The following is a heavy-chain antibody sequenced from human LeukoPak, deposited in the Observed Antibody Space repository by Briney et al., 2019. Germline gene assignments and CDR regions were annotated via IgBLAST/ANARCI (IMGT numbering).Heavy chain of an antibody. CDR1: RFTFRNYG. D-gene: IGHD5-18*01. V-gene: IGHV3-7*01. CDR3: ARDLAYSRLDY. CDR2: INPDGNKK. J-gene: IGHJ4*02. Sequence: GGSLRLSCAASRFTFRNYGMHWVRQAPGKGLEWVAGINPDGNKKYSADSVKGRFTISRDNAENSLYLQMNSLRVEDTAFYYCARDLAYSRLDYWGQGMLVTVSS.